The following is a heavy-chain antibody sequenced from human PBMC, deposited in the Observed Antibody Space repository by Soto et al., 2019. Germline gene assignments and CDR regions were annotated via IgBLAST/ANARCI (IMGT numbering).Heavy chain of an antibody. V-gene: IGHV3-66*01. CDR2: IYSGGAT. Sequence: EVQLVESGGGLVQPGGSLRLSCAASGFTVSNNYMRWVRQAPGKGLEWVSLIYSGGATYYADSVKGRFTISRDNSKNTLYLQINSLRAEDTAVYYCARDGTDNGVGGQGILVTVSS. J-gene: IGHJ4*02. CDR3: ARDGTDNGV. CDR1: GFTVSNNY. D-gene: IGHD1-1*01.